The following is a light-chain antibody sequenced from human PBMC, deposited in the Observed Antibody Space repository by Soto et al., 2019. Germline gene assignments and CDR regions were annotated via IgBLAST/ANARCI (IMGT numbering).Light chain of an antibody. CDR2: DAS. V-gene: IGKV3-11*01. Sequence: EIVLTQSPATLSLSLGERATLSCRASQSVSSFLAWYQQKPGQAPRLLIYDASNRATGIPARFSGSGSGTDFTLTISSLEPEDFAVYYCQQRSNWPPPFTFGPGTRVDIK. CDR1: QSVSSF. CDR3: QQRSNWPPPFT. J-gene: IGKJ3*01.